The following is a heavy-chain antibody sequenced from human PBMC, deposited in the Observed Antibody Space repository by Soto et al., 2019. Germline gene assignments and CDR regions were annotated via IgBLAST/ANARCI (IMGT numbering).Heavy chain of an antibody. CDR2: INQDGSTK. CDR1: GFTFSSYW. V-gene: IGHV3-7*01. D-gene: IGHD1-1*01. J-gene: IGHJ4*02. Sequence: PGGSLRLSCAAPGFTFSSYWMSWVRQAPGKGLEWVANINQDGSTKYYLDSVKGRFTISRDNAKTSLYLQMSSLRGEDTALYYCTRDRQGTRIYNFDHWGPGTLVTVSS. CDR3: TRDRQGTRIYNFDH.